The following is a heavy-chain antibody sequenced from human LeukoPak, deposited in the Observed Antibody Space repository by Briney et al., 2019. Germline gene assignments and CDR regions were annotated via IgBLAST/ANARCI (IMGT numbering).Heavy chain of an antibody. Sequence: GGSLRLSCAASGFTFSSYEMNWVRQAPGKGLEWVSYISSSGSTIYYADSVKGRFTISRDNAKNPLYLQMNSLRAEDTAVYYCARVNGDYFDYWGQGTLVTVSS. CDR3: ARVNGDYFDY. V-gene: IGHV3-48*03. J-gene: IGHJ4*02. D-gene: IGHD4-17*01. CDR1: GFTFSSYE. CDR2: ISSSGSTI.